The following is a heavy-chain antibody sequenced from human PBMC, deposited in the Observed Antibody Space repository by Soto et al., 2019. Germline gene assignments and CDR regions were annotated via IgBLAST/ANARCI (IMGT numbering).Heavy chain of an antibody. CDR3: ARDQYSSSWYPSPYYYYYGMDV. V-gene: IGHV1-3*01. CDR2: INAGNGNT. J-gene: IGHJ6*02. Sequence: QVRLVQSGAEVKKPGASVKVSCKASGYTFTSYAMHWVRQAPGQRLEWMGWINAGNGNTKYSQKFQGRVTITRDTSASTAYMELSSLRSEDTAVYYCARDQYSSSWYPSPYYYYYGMDVWGQGTTVTVSS. D-gene: IGHD6-13*01. CDR1: GYTFTSYA.